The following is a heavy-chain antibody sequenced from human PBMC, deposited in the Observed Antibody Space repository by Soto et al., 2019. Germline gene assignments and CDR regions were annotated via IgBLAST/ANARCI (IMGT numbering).Heavy chain of an antibody. J-gene: IGHJ4*02. Sequence: QVQLVESGGGLVKPGGSLRLSCAASGFTFSDYYMSWIRQAPGKGLEWVSYITSTSTYTDYADSVKGRFTISRDNPKNLLYLQMNSLRAEDTAVYYCARSSLLLPFDYWGQGTLITVSS. V-gene: IGHV3-11*05. D-gene: IGHD5-12*01. CDR1: GFTFSDYY. CDR2: ITSTSTYT. CDR3: ARSSLLLPFDY.